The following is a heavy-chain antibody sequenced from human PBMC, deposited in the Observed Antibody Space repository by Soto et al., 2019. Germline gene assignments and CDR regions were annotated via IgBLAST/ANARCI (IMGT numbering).Heavy chain of an antibody. V-gene: IGHV3-23*01. CDR2: ISGSGGST. J-gene: IGHJ4*02. CDR1: GFTFSSYA. CDR3: AKIPAGDIVVVVAATTSPRY. Sequence: GGSLRLSCAASGFTFSSYAMSWVRQAPGKGLEWVSAISGSGGSTYYADSVKGRFTISRDNSKNTLYLQMNSLRAEDTAVYYCAKIPAGDIVVVVAATTSPRYWGQGTLVTVSS. D-gene: IGHD2-15*01.